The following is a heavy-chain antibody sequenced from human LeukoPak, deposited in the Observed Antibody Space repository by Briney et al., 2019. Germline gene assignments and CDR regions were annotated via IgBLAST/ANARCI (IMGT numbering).Heavy chain of an antibody. CDR2: ISGSGGST. V-gene: IGHV3-23*01. Sequence: GGSLRLSCAASGFTFSSYAMSWVRQAPGKGLEWVSAISGSGGSTFYADSVKGRFTISRDNSKNTLYLQMNSLRAEDTAVYYCAKVDSTLLYGSGSDFDYWGQGTLVTVSS. J-gene: IGHJ4*02. CDR3: AKVDSTLLYGSGSDFDY. CDR1: GFTFSSYA. D-gene: IGHD3-10*01.